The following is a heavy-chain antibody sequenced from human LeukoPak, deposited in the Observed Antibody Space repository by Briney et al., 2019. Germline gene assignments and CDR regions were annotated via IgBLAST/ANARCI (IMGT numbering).Heavy chain of an antibody. CDR3: ARGRSTYDSSGFLDDFDY. CDR1: GFTFSSYW. Sequence: GGSLRLSCAASGFTFSSYWMHWVRQAPGKGLVWVSRINPDGTTMNYADSVKGRFTISRDNAKNSLYLQMNSLRAEDTAVYYCARGRSTYDSSGFLDDFDYWGQGTLVTVSS. V-gene: IGHV3-74*01. J-gene: IGHJ4*02. CDR2: INPDGTTM. D-gene: IGHD3-22*01.